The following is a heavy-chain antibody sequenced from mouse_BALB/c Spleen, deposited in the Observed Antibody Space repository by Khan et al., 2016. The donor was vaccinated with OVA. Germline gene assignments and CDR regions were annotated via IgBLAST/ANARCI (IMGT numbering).Heavy chain of an antibody. D-gene: IGHD2-4*01. CDR1: GFTFSTYG. Sequence: EVELVESGGDLVKPEGSLKLSCAASGFTFSTYGMSWVRQTPDKRLEWVATISSGGSYTYYPDSVQGRFTISRDNAKNTLYLQMSSLKSENTAMFYCARCACDYDSEGFAYWGQGTLVTVSA. CDR2: ISSGGSYT. CDR3: ARCACDYDSEGFAY. V-gene: IGHV5-6*01. J-gene: IGHJ3*01.